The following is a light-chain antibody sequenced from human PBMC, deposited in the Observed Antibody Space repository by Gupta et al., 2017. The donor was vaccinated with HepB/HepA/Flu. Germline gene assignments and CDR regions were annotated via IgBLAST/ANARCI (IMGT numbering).Light chain of an antibody. CDR1: QHISTW. Sequence: DIQMTQSPSSVSASVGDRVTITCRASQHISTWLAWYQQKPGKAPKFLIYGASSLQSGVPSRFSGSGSGAVFTLTITSLQPEDFATYYCQQANSFPITFGQGTXLEIK. V-gene: IGKV1-12*01. CDR2: GAS. CDR3: QQANSFPIT. J-gene: IGKJ5*01.